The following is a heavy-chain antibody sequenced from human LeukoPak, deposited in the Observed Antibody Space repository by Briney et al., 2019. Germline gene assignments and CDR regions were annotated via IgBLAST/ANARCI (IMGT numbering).Heavy chain of an antibody. CDR3: ARADEGYYDFWSGWAHYGMDV. V-gene: IGHV1-18*01. J-gene: IGHJ6*02. Sequence: ASVKVSCKASGYTFTSYGISWVRQAPGQGLEWMGWISAYNGNTNYAQKLQGRVTMTTDTSTSTAYMELRSLRSDDTAVYYCARADEGYYDFWSGWAHYGMDVWGQGTTVTVSS. CDR2: ISAYNGNT. D-gene: IGHD3-3*01. CDR1: GYTFTSYG.